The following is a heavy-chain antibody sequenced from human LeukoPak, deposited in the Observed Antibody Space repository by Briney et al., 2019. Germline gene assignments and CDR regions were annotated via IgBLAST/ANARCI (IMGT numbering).Heavy chain of an antibody. D-gene: IGHD7-27*01. V-gene: IGHV1-18*01. Sequence: ASVKVSCKASGYTFTSYGINWVRQAPGQGLEWVGWISPYNGNTNSAQKLQGRVTMTTDTSTTTAYMELRSLRSDDTAVYYCARTPWGLPSFNWSDPWGQGTLVTVSS. CDR2: ISPYNGNT. CDR1: GYTFTSYG. CDR3: ARTPWGLPSFNWSDP. J-gene: IGHJ5*02.